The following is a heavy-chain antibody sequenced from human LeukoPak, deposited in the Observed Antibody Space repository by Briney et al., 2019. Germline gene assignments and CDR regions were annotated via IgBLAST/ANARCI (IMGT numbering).Heavy chain of an antibody. CDR1: GFTFSSHW. Sequence: GGSLRLSCAASGFTFSSHWMSWVRQAPGKGLEWVANINQDGSEQYYVDSVKGRFTVSRDNAKNSLYLQMNSLRAEDTAVYYCARIRILVSLDYWGQGTVVTVSS. D-gene: IGHD2-8*02. CDR3: ARIRILVSLDY. J-gene: IGHJ4*02. V-gene: IGHV3-7*01. CDR2: INQDGSEQ.